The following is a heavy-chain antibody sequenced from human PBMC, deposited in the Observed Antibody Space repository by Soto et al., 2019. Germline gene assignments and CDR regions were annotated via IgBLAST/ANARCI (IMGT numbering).Heavy chain of an antibody. J-gene: IGHJ4*02. CDR1: GGSVSSGSYY. V-gene: IGHV4-39*07. Sequence: PSETLSLTCTVSGGSVSSGSYYWGWIRQPPGKGLEWIGSIYYSGSANYNPSLKSRVTISIDTSKNQFSLNLNSVTAADTAVYYRARAGGDSSWTRPSDSWGQGTLVTVSS. CDR2: IYYSGSA. D-gene: IGHD3-22*01. CDR3: ARAGGDSSWTRPSDS.